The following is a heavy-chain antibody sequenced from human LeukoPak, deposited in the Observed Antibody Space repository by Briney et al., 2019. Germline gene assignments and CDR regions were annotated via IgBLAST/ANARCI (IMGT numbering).Heavy chain of an antibody. CDR2: INTNTGNP. CDR1: GYTFTGYY. CDR3: ARDGNTAMVKHDY. Sequence: ASVKVSCKASGYTFTGYYMHWVRQAPGQGLEWMGWINTNTGNPTYAQGFTGRFVFSLDTSVSTAYLQISSLKAEDTAVYYCARDGNTAMVKHDYWGQGTQVTVSS. D-gene: IGHD5-18*01. J-gene: IGHJ4*02. V-gene: IGHV7-4-1*02.